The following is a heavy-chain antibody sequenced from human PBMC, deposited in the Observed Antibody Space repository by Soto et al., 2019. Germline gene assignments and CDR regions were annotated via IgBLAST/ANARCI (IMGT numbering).Heavy chain of an antibody. Sequence: SETLSLTCTVSGVSVSSGSFYWGWIRQPPGKGLEWIGFGSYSGTTNYKPSLKSRVTISVDTSRSQISLKASSLTAADTAVYYCARERIAGPFDNWGQGTLVTVSS. V-gene: IGHV4-61*01. CDR3: ARERIAGPFDN. D-gene: IGHD1-26*01. CDR1: GVSVSSGSFY. J-gene: IGHJ4*02. CDR2: GSYSGTT.